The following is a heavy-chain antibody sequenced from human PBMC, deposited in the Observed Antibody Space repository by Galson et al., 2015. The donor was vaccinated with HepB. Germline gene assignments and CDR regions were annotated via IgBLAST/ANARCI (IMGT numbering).Heavy chain of an antibody. J-gene: IGHJ6*03. V-gene: IGHV1-69*13. CDR3: AGTHYCSSTSCYGIRAEYYYYMDV. Sequence: SVKVSCKASGGTFSSYAISWVRQAPGQGLEWMGGIIPIFGTANYAQKFQGRVTITADESTCTAYMELSSLRSEDTAVYYCAGTHYCSSTSCYGIRAEYYYYMDVWGKGTTVTVSS. CDR2: IIPIFGTA. CDR1: GGTFSSYA. D-gene: IGHD2-2*01.